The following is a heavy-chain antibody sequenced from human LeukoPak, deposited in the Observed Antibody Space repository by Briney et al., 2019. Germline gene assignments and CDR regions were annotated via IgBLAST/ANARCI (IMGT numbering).Heavy chain of an antibody. CDR3: ARFGTSSSRFFDQ. Sequence: SETLSLTCAVSGGSISSSHWWSWVRQPPGKGLEWIGYIHYSGTTNYYPSLKSRVTIALDTSKNQFSLKLNSVTAADTAVYYCARFGTSSSRFFDQWGQGTLVTVSS. CDR2: IHYSGTT. D-gene: IGHD6-6*01. CDR1: GGSISSSHW. J-gene: IGHJ4*02. V-gene: IGHV4-4*02.